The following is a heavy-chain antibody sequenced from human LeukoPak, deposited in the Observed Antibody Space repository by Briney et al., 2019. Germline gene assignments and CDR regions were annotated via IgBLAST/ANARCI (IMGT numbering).Heavy chain of an antibody. D-gene: IGHD3-3*01. CDR1: GFTFSSYW. V-gene: IGHV3-7*01. J-gene: IGHJ3*02. CDR2: IKQDGSEK. CDR3: ARVRPWSGCHDAFDI. Sequence: PGGSLRLSCAASGFTFSSYWMSWVRQAPGKGLEWVANIKQDGSEKYYVDSVKGRFTISRDNAKNSLYLQMNSLRAEDTAVYYCARVRPWSGCHDAFDIWGQGTMVTVSS.